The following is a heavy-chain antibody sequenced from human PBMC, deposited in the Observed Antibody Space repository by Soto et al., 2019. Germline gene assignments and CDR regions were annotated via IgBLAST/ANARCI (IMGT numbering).Heavy chain of an antibody. CDR2: MNPNSGNT. CDR3: ARGPERYGSWSSYFDY. V-gene: IGHV1-8*01. CDR1: EYTFTSYD. Sequence: EVSVKVSCTTSEYTFTSYDINWVQQATGQGLEWMGWMNPNSGNTGYAQKFQGRVTMTRNTSISTAYMELSGLRSEETAANYCARGPERYGSWSSYFDYWGQGTPVTVSS. D-gene: IGHD3-10*01. J-gene: IGHJ4*02.